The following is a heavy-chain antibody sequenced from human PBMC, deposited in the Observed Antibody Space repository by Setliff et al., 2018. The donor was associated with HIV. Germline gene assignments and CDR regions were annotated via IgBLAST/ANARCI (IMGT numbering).Heavy chain of an antibody. D-gene: IGHD6-13*01. CDR3: AHGHIAAADPGYFDL. J-gene: IGHJ2*01. CDR1: GFSLSTSGVG. CDR2: IYWDDDK. Sequence: SGPTLVNPTQTLTLTCTFSGFSLSTSGVGVGWIRQPPGKALEWLAFIYWDDDKFYNPFLKNRLTITKDTSKNRVVLSLTNLDPVDTGTYFCAHGHIAAADPGYFDLWGRGTLVTVSS. V-gene: IGHV2-5*02.